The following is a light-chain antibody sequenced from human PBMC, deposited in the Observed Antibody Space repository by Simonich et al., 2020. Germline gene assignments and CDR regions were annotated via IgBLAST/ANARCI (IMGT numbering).Light chain of an antibody. CDR1: LSVLYSSNNKNY. Sequence: DIVMTQSPDSLAVSLGERATINCKSSLSVLYSSNNKNYLAWYQQKPGQPPKLLIYWESTRESGVPDRFSGSGSGTDFTLTISSLQAEDVAVYYCQQYYSTPPTFGQGTKVEIK. CDR2: WES. J-gene: IGKJ1*01. CDR3: QQYYSTPPT. V-gene: IGKV4-1*01.